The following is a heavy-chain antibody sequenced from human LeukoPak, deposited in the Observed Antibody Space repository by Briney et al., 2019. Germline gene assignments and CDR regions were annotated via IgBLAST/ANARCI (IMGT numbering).Heavy chain of an antibody. V-gene: IGHV3-7*04. CDR2: IKEDGSRN. Sequence: GGSLRLSCAASGFSFSSFWMTWVRQAPGKGLEWVANIKEDGSRNHCVDSVKGRSTISRDNAKNSLFLQMSSLRVEDTAVYYCARANNAGWFDYWGQGTLVTVSS. CDR3: ARANNAGWFDY. CDR1: GFSFSSFW. D-gene: IGHD6-19*01. J-gene: IGHJ4*02.